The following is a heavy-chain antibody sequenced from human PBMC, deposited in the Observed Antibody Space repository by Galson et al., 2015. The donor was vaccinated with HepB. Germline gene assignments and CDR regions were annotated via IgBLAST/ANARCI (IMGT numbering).Heavy chain of an antibody. CDR2: IIPIFGTA. Sequence: SVKVSCKASGGTFSSYAISWVRQAPGQGLEWMGGIIPIFGTANYAQKFQGRVTITADESTSTAYMELSSLRSEDTAVYYCARDLPAREWFLYPAFAGYYYYYGMDVWGQGTTVTVSS. J-gene: IGHJ6*02. D-gene: IGHD3-3*01. CDR3: ARDLPAREWFLYPAFAGYYYYYGMDV. CDR1: GGTFSSYA. V-gene: IGHV1-69*13.